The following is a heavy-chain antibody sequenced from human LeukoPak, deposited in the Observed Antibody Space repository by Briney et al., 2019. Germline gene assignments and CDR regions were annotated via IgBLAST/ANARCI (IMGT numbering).Heavy chain of an antibody. V-gene: IGHV1-2*02. CDR2: IGPHSSAT. D-gene: IGHD2/OR15-2a*01. J-gene: IGHJ4*02. Sequence: ASVKVSCKSSGFTFTDYYIHWVRQAPGQGLEWMGYIGPHSSATSSPQEFQGRVTMTRDTSMSTAYMELTRLTSDDTAVYYCAREGNGLLSKDFDYWGQGTLVTASS. CDR1: GFTFTDYY. CDR3: AREGNGLLSKDFDY.